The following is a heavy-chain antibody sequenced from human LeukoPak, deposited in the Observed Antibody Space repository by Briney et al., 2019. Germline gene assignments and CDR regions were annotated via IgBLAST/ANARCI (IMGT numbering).Heavy chain of an antibody. V-gene: IGHV3-23*01. D-gene: IGHD2-21*02. J-gene: IGHJ4*02. Sequence: PGGSLRLSCAASGFTFSSYSMNWVRQAPGKGLEWVSAITSSGGRIYYADSVKGRFTISRDDSTNTLYLQMNSLRAEDTAVYYCAKRLSSGDYYSAFGFWGQGTLVTVSS. CDR2: ITSSGGRI. CDR3: AKRLSSGDYYSAFGF. CDR1: GFTFSSYS.